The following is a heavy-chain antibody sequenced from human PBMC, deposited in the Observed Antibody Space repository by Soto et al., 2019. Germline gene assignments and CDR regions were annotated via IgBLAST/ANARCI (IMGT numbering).Heavy chain of an antibody. CDR2: IIPILGIA. D-gene: IGHD1-26*01. J-gene: IGHJ4*02. CDR1: GGTFSSYT. Sequence: VKVSCKASGGTFSSYTISWVRQAPGQGLEWMGRIIPILGIANYAQKFQGRVTITTDKSTSTAYMELSSLRSDDTAVYYCARDLGYSGSGFDYWGQGTLVTVSS. V-gene: IGHV1-69*04. CDR3: ARDLGYSGSGFDY.